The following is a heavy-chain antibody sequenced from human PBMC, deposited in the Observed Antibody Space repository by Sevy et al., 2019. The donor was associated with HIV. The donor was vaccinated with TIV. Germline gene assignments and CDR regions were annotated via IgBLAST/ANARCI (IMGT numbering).Heavy chain of an antibody. CDR1: GFTFSRYG. J-gene: IGHJ3*01. D-gene: IGHD3-10*01. CDR2: IRYDGSIK. CDR3: ANGRGMVQGALLSDDV. V-gene: IGHV3-30*02. Sequence: GGSLRLSCAASGFTFSRYGMHWVRQAPGKGLEWVAFIRYDGSIKYYAESVKGRFIISRDNSKDTLYLQMNSLRGDDTSLYYCANGRGMVQGALLSDDVWGQGTMVTVSS.